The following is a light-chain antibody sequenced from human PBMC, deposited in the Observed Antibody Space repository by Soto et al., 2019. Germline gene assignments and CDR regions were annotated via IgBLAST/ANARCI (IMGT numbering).Light chain of an antibody. V-gene: IGLV2-14*01. CDR3: ISYTGSSTSYV. CDR2: EVS. Sequence: QSLLTHPASLSGSPGQSITISCSGTSSEVSSYDHVAWYQQFPGKTPKLMIYEVSNRPSGVSSRFSGSKSGNTASLTISGLQAEDEADYYCISYTGSSTSYVFGSGTKVTGL. J-gene: IGLJ1*01. CDR1: SSEVSSYDH.